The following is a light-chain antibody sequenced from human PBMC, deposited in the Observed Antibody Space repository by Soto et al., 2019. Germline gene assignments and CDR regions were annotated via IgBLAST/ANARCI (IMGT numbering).Light chain of an antibody. Sequence: QSALTQPPSASGSPGQSVTISCTGTRSDGGGYNYVSWYQQHPGKAPKLMIYEVSKRPSGVPDRFSGSKSGNTASLTVSGLQAEDEADYYCSSYAGSNNPVVFGGGTKLTVL. CDR2: EVS. CDR1: RSDGGGYNY. J-gene: IGLJ2*01. V-gene: IGLV2-8*01. CDR3: SSYAGSNNPVV.